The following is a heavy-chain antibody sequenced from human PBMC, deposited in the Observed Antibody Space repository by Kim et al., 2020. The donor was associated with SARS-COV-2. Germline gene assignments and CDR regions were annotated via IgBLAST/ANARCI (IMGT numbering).Heavy chain of an antibody. V-gene: IGHV3-23*01. CDR1: GFTFDLFA. CDR3: AKDAVSVTGNVNRFDP. J-gene: IGHJ5*02. D-gene: IGHD6-19*01. CDR2: ISGSGGSR. Sequence: GGSLRLSCAASGFTFDLFAMIWVRRAPGKGLEWVSGISGSGGSRYYADSVKGRFTISRDNSESILYLQMNTLGVEDTAMYYCAKDAVSVTGNVNRFDPWGQGTLVTVSS.